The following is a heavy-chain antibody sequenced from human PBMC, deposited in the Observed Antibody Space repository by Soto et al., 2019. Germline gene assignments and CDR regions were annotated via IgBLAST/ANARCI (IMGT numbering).Heavy chain of an antibody. CDR2: IYYSGST. D-gene: IGHD1-1*01. Sequence: QLQLQESGPGLVKVSETLSLTCSVSGGSISRSYYYWGWIRQPPGKGLEWIGSIYYSGSTYYNPSLKSRVTISIDTPKNHFSLKLSSMTAADTAVYYCARLINWNLGPHFDYWGQGTLVTVSS. CDR3: ARLINWNLGPHFDY. V-gene: IGHV4-39*02. J-gene: IGHJ4*02. CDR1: GGSISRSYYY.